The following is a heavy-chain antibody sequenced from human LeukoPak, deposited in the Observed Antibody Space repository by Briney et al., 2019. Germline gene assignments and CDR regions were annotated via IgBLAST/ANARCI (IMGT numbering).Heavy chain of an antibody. J-gene: IGHJ6*02. CDR3: ARDTNMVRPAYGFDV. Sequence: PRGSLRLSCAASGLSVSDQYMYWIRQAPGKGLEWISYISRSSGYTNYAASVRGRFTMSRDNANNSLYLHMNSLRVDDTAVYYCARDTNMVRPAYGFDVWGQGTTVTVSS. CDR1: GLSVSDQY. D-gene: IGHD3-10*01. CDR2: ISRSSGYT. V-gene: IGHV3-11*05.